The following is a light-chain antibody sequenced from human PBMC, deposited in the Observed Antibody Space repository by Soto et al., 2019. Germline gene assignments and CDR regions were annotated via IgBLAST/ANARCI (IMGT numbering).Light chain of an antibody. CDR3: QQYGTSTRT. CDR2: GVS. V-gene: IGKV3-20*01. Sequence: EIVLTQSPGTLSLSPGERATLSCRASQSVRSSYLAWYEQKLGQAPRLLIYGVSNRATGIPDRFSGSGFGTDFTLTISRMESEDFAVNYCQQYGTSTRTFSNWTKVEIK. CDR1: QSVRSSY. J-gene: IGKJ1*01.